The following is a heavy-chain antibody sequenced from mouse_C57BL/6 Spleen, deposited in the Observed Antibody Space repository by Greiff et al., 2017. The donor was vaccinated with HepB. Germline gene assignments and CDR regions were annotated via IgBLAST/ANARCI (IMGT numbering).Heavy chain of an antibody. CDR1: GYSITSGYY. CDR2: ISYDGSN. CDR3: ASGYYDYAWFAY. D-gene: IGHD2-4*01. Sequence: EVKLQESGPGLVKPSQSLSLTCSVPGYSITSGYYWNWIRQFPGNKLEWMGYISYDGSNNYNPSLKNRISITRDTSKNQFFLKLNSVTTEDTATYYCASGYYDYAWFAYWGQGTLVTVSA. V-gene: IGHV3-6*01. J-gene: IGHJ3*01.